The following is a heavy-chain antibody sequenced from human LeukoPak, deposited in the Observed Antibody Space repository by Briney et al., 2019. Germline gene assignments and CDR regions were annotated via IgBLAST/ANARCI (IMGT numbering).Heavy chain of an antibody. V-gene: IGHV1-8*01. CDR1: GYTFTSYD. J-gene: IGHJ3*02. CDR2: MNPNSGNT. D-gene: IGHD2/OR15-2a*01. Sequence: ASVKVSCKASGYTFTSYDINWVRQATGQVLAWMGWMNPNSGNTGYAQKFQGRVTMTRNTSISTAYMELSSLRSEDTAVYYCARIGTRPKNLAFDIWGQGTMVTVSS. CDR3: ARIGTRPKNLAFDI.